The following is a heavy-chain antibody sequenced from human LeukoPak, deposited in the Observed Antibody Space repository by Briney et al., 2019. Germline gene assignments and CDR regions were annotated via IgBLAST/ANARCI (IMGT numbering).Heavy chain of an antibody. CDR1: GYTFTSYY. Sequence: ASVKVSCKASGYTFTSYYMHWVRQAPGQGLEWMGIINPSGGSTSYAQKFQGRVTMTRDTSTSTVYMELSSLRSVDTAVYYCAREGESYYDSDVPFDYWGQGTLVTVSS. CDR3: AREGESYYDSDVPFDY. J-gene: IGHJ4*02. CDR2: INPSGGST. D-gene: IGHD3-22*01. V-gene: IGHV1-46*01.